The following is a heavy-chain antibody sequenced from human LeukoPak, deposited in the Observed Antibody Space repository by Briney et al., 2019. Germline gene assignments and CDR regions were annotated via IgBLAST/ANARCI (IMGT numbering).Heavy chain of an antibody. V-gene: IGHV4-39*01. J-gene: IGHJ4*02. CDR1: GGSISSSSYY. D-gene: IGHD4-17*01. CDR3: ARVPTVTTGVDY. Sequence: PSETLSLTCTVSGGSISSSSYYWGWIRQPPGKGLAWIGSIYYSGSTYYNPSLKSRVTISVDTSKNQFSLKLSSVTAADTAVYYCARVPTVTTGVDYWGQGTLVTVSS. CDR2: IYYSGST.